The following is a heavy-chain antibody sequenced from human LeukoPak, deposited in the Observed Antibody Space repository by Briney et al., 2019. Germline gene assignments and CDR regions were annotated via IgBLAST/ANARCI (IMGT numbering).Heavy chain of an antibody. D-gene: IGHD3-16*01. J-gene: IGHJ4*02. V-gene: IGHV1-58*02. CDR2: IVVVNGNT. Sequence: SVKVSCKASGFTFTSSAMQWVRQARGQRLEWIGWIVVVNGNTNYAQKFQERVTITRDMSTSTAYMELSNLRSEDTAVYYCAASFGGPYDYWGQGTLVTVSS. CDR1: GFTFTSSA. CDR3: AASFGGPYDY.